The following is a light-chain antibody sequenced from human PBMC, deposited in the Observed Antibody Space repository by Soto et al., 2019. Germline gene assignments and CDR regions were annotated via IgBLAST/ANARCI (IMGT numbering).Light chain of an antibody. CDR1: QSVSSTY. V-gene: IGKV3-20*01. Sequence: EIVLTQSPGTLSLSPGERATLSCRASQSVSSTYLAWYQQKPGQAPSLLIYGASSSATGIPDSSSGSGSGTDFDVTINRLEPADFAVYYCQHYGTSPPALTFGGGTKVEIK. CDR2: GAS. CDR3: QHYGTSPPALT. J-gene: IGKJ4*01.